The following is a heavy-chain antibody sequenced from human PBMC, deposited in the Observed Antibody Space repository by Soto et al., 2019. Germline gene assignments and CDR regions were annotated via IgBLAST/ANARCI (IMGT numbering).Heavy chain of an antibody. J-gene: IGHJ5*02. Sequence: SQTLSLTCAISGDSVSSNRAAWNWIRQSPSRGLEWLGRTYYRSKWYNDYAVSVKSRITINPDTSKNQFSLQLNSVTPEDTAVYYCARESFLSIYSAYSWFDPWGQGTLVTVSS. V-gene: IGHV6-1*01. D-gene: IGHD2-21*01. CDR1: GDSVSSNRAA. CDR2: TYYRSKWYN. CDR3: ARESFLSIYSAYSWFDP.